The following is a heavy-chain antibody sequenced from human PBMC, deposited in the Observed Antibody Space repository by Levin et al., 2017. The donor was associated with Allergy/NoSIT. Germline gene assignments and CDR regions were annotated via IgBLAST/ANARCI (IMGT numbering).Heavy chain of an antibody. CDR1: GFTFGDYA. J-gene: IGHJ3*01. D-gene: IGHD2-21*02. CDR3: KFGSRYCAGDCYSGDTLDF. V-gene: IGHV3-49*03. Sequence: HTGGSLRLSCTASGFTFGDYAISWFRQAPGKGLEWVGFIRTKGYGGAPEYAASVKGRFSISRDDSLSIAYLQMNSLKTEDTAVYYCKFGSRYCAGDCYSGDTLDFWGQGTMVTVSS. CDR2: IRTKGYGGAP.